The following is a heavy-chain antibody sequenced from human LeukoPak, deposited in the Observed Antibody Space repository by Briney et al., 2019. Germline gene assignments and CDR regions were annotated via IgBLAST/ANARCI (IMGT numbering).Heavy chain of an antibody. Sequence: ASVKVSCKASGYTFTSNGISWVRQAPGLGLEWMGWISAYNGNTNYAQKLQGRVTMTTGTSTSTAYMELRSLRSDDTAVYYCARYDDYDILTVAPGYYMDVWGKGTTVTVSS. CDR3: ARYDDYDILTVAPGYYMDV. CDR1: GYTFTSNG. CDR2: ISAYNGNT. V-gene: IGHV1-18*01. J-gene: IGHJ6*03. D-gene: IGHD3-9*01.